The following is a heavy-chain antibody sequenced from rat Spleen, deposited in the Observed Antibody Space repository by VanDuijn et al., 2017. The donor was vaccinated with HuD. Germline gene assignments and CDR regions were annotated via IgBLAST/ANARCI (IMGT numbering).Heavy chain of an antibody. CDR3: ARKKAAYYGYNYFDY. Sequence: QVQLKESGPGLVQPSQTLSLTCTVSGFSLTSYNVHWIRQPPGKGLEWMGLIWSNGGTDYNSAIKSRLSISRDTSRSQVFLKMNSLQTEDTAMYFCARKKAAYYGYNYFDYWGQGVMVTVSS. CDR2: IWSNGGT. D-gene: IGHD1-9*01. J-gene: IGHJ2*01. CDR1: GFSLTSYN. V-gene: IGHV2-47*01.